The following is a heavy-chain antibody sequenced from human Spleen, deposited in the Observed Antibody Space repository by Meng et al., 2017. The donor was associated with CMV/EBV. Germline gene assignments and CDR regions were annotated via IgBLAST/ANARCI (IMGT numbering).Heavy chain of an antibody. CDR1: TFRSYA. D-gene: IGHD1-26*01. V-gene: IGHV3-23*01. CDR3: AKDQWNIVGATGGGWFDP. Sequence: TFRSYAMSWVRKAPGKGLEWVSAISGSGGSTYYAASVKGRFTISRDNSKNTLYLQMNSLRAEDTAVYYCAKDQWNIVGATGGGWFDPWGQGTLVTVSS. CDR2: ISGSGGST. J-gene: IGHJ5*02.